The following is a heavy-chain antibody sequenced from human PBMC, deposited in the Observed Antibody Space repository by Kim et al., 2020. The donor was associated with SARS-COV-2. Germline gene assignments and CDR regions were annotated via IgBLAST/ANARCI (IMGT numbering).Heavy chain of an antibody. J-gene: IGHJ6*02. V-gene: IGHV3-48*02. CDR3: ASDILTAYAYGMDV. Sequence: ADSVKGRFTISRDNAKSSLYLQMNSLRDEDTAVYYCASDILTAYAYGMDVWGQGTTVTVSS. D-gene: IGHD3-9*01.